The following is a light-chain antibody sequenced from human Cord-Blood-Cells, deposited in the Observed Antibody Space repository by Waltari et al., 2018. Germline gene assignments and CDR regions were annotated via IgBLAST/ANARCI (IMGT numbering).Light chain of an antibody. V-gene: IGKV3-11*01. CDR1: QRVSSY. Sequence: IVLTPSPATLSLSPGERATLSCRASQRVSSYLAWYQQKPGQAPRLRIYDASNRATGSPARFSGSGSGTDCTRTISSLAPEDFAVYYCQQRSNWPPWTFGQGTKVEIK. CDR3: QQRSNWPPWT. CDR2: DAS. J-gene: IGKJ1*01.